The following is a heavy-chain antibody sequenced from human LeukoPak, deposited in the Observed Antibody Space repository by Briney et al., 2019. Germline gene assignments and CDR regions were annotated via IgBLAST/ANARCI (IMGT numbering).Heavy chain of an antibody. CDR1: GGSFSGYY. Sequence: PSETLSLTCAVYGGSFSGYYWSWIRQPPGKGLEWIGEIDRGGGANYSPSLKSRVTISRDTSKNQFSLRLTYVTAADTAVYYCARVSTRDYVWGTYRYKNYYYYGMDVWGQGTTVTVSS. J-gene: IGHJ6*02. CDR3: ARVSTRDYVWGTYRYKNYYYYGMDV. V-gene: IGHV4-34*01. D-gene: IGHD3-16*02. CDR2: IDRGGGA.